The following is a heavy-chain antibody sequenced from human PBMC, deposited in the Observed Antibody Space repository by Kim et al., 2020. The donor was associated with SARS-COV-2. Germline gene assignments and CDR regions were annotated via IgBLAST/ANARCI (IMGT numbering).Heavy chain of an antibody. CDR2: INPSGGST. CDR1: GYTFTSYY. CDR3: ARCISYYGSGSYPFDY. J-gene: IGHJ4*02. D-gene: IGHD3-10*01. Sequence: ASVKVSCKASGYTFTSYYMHWVRQAPGQGLEWMGIINPSGGSTSYAQKFQGRVTMTRDTSTSTVYMELSSLRSEDTAVYYCARCISYYGSGSYPFDYWGQGTLVTVSS. V-gene: IGHV1-46*01.